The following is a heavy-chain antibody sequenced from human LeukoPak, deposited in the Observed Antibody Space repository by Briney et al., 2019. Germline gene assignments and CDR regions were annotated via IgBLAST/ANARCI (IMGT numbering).Heavy chain of an antibody. V-gene: IGHV1-2*02. CDR1: GYTFTGYY. CDR3: ARLAAAAGTDDY. Sequence: ASVKVSCKASGYTFTGYYMHWVRQAPGQGLEWMGWINPNSGGTNYAQKFQGRVTMTRDTSISTAYMELSRLRSDDTAVYYFARLAAAAGTDDYWGQGTLVTVSS. CDR2: INPNSGGT. J-gene: IGHJ4*02. D-gene: IGHD6-13*01.